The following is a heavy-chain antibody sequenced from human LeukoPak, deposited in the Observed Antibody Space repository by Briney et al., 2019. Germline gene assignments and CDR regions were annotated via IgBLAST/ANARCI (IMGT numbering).Heavy chain of an antibody. CDR1: GFTFSRHG. Sequence: GGSLRLSCAASGFTFSRHGMHWVRQAPGKGLEWLTLIWYDGTNKYYADSVKGRFTISRDNSKNTVYLQMNSLRAEDTAVYYCARDHYYYDNSGYFYDLWGQGTLVTVSS. D-gene: IGHD3-22*01. J-gene: IGHJ4*02. V-gene: IGHV3-33*01. CDR2: IWYDGTNK. CDR3: ARDHYYYDNSGYFYDL.